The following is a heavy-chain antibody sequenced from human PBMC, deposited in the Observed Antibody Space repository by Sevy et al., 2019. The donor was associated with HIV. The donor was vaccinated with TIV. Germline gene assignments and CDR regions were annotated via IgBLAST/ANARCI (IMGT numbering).Heavy chain of an antibody. D-gene: IGHD2-15*01. Sequence: GGSLRLSCAASGFTFSNFYMGWIRQAPGKGLEWVSAISGSGGSTYYADSLKGRFTIFRDNSKNTLSLQMNSLRAEDTAVYYCAKGDRTFYGLDVWGQGTTVTVSS. V-gene: IGHV3-23*01. CDR1: GFTFSNFY. J-gene: IGHJ6*02. CDR2: ISGSGGST. CDR3: AKGDRTFYGLDV.